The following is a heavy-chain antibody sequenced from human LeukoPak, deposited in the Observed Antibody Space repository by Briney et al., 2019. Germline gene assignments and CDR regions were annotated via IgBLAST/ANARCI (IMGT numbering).Heavy chain of an antibody. CDR3: AREVGIRGHLDY. CDR1: GYTFTSYY. Sequence: ASVKVSCKASGYTFTSYYMHWVRQAPGQGLEWMGIINPSGGNTGYAQKFQGRVTMTRDTSTSTVYMELSSLRSEDTAVYYCAREVGIRGHLDYWGRGTPVTVSS. J-gene: IGHJ4*02. CDR2: INPSGGNT. V-gene: IGHV1-46*01. D-gene: IGHD1-26*01.